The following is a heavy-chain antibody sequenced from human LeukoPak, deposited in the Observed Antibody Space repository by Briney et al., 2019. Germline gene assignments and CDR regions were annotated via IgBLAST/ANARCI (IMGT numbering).Heavy chain of an antibody. V-gene: IGHV1-69*01. Sequence: SVKVSCKASGGTFSSYAISWVRQAPGQGLEWMGGIIPIFGTANYAQKFQGRVTITADESTSTAYMELSSLRSEDTAVYYCARDTRAALFEGHYYYYMDVWGKGTKVTVSS. CDR1: GGTFSSYA. CDR2: IIPIFGTA. J-gene: IGHJ6*03. D-gene: IGHD6-13*01. CDR3: ARDTRAALFEGHYYYYMDV.